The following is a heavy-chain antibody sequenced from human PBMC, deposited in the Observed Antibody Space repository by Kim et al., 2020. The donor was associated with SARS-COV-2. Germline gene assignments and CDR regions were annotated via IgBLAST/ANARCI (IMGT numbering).Heavy chain of an antibody. CDR3: ARVSRSNWFDP. J-gene: IGHJ5*02. D-gene: IGHD6-6*01. Sequence: YKPSLKSRVTISVDASKNHFSLKLSSVTAADTAVYYCARVSRSNWFDPWGQGTLVTVSS. V-gene: IGHV4-31*02.